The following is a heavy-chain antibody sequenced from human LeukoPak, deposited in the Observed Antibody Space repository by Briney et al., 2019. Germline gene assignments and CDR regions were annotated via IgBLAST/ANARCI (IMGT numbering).Heavy chain of an antibody. CDR3: ARDRADYYGSGSYYNHLFDY. Sequence: ASVKVSCKASGYTFTGYYMHWVRQAPGQGLEWMGWINPNSGGTNYAQKFQGRVTMTRDTSISTAYMELSRLRSDDTAVYYCARDRADYYGSGSYYNHLFDYWGQGTLVTVSS. CDR1: GYTFTGYY. V-gene: IGHV1-2*02. D-gene: IGHD3-10*01. J-gene: IGHJ4*02. CDR2: INPNSGGT.